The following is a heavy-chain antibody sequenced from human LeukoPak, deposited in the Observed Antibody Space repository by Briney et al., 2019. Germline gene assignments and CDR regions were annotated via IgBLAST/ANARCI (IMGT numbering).Heavy chain of an antibody. J-gene: IGHJ6*03. CDR2: ISLTGSTI. D-gene: IGHD5-12*01. CDR1: GFTFGDYY. V-gene: IGHV3-11*04. CDR3: AREHSGYDFPGRDYYYMDV. Sequence: GGSLRLSCAASGFTFGDYYMSWIRQAPGKGLECVSYISLTGSTISYADSLKGRFTISRDNAKNSLYLQMNSLRAEDTAVYYCAREHSGYDFPGRDYYYMDVWGKGTTVTVSS.